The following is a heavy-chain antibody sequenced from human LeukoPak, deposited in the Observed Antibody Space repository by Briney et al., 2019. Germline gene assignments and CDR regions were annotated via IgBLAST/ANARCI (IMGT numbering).Heavy chain of an antibody. J-gene: IGHJ6*04. CDR1: GFTFSSYG. D-gene: IGHD2-15*01. CDR3: AKDIGYCSGGSCYPAGMDV. Sequence: GRSLRLSCAASGFTFSSYGMHWVRQAPGKGLEWVSVISYDGSNKYYADSGKGRFTIARDNSKNTLYLQMNSLKAEDTAVYYCAKDIGYCSGGSCYPAGMDVWGKGTPVTVSS. CDR2: ISYDGSNK. V-gene: IGHV3-30*18.